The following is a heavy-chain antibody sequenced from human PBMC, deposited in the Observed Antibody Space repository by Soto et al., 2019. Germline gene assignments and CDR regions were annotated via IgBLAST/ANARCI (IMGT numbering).Heavy chain of an antibody. D-gene: IGHD3-22*01. CDR2: IYSGGST. V-gene: IGHV3-53*01. J-gene: IGHJ4*02. CDR1: EFTVSSNY. CDR3: ARNYYDSGGGFDY. Sequence: GGSLRLSCVASEFTVSSNYMSWVRQAPGKGLEWVSVIYSGGSTYYADSVKGRFTISRDNSKNTLYLQMNSLRAEDTAVYYCARNYYDSGGGFDYWGQGTLVTVSS.